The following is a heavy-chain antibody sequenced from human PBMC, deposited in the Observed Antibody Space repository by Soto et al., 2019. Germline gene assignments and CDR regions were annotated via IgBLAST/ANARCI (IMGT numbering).Heavy chain of an antibody. J-gene: IGHJ6*02. CDR2: IYYSGST. CDR1: GGSVSSGSYY. D-gene: IGHD3-16*01. V-gene: IGHV4-61*01. Sequence: SETLSLTCTVSGGSVSSGSYYWSWIRQPPGKGLEWIGYIYYSGSTNYNPSLKSRVTISVDTSKNQFSLKLSSVTAADTAVYYCARDGGAAYPFYYYGMDVWGQGTTVTVSS. CDR3: ARDGGAAYPFYYYGMDV.